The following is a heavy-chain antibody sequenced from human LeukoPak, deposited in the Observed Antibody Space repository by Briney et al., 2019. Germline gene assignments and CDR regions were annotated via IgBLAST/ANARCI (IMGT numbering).Heavy chain of an antibody. D-gene: IGHD3-22*01. J-gene: IGHJ4*02. V-gene: IGHV4-30-2*01. CDR1: GGSISSGGYT. CDR2: IYHSGST. Sequence: PSQTLSLTCAVSGGSISSGGYTWSWIRPPPGKGLEWIGYIYHSGSTYYNPSLKSRVTISVDRSKNQFSLKLSSVTAADTAVYYCARLPPEEYYDSSGYQPLFDYWGQGTLVTVSS. CDR3: ARLPPEEYYDSSGYQPLFDY.